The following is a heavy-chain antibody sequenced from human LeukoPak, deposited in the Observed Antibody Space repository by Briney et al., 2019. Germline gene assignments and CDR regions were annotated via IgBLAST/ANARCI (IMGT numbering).Heavy chain of an antibody. V-gene: IGHV4-31*03. J-gene: IGHJ4*02. CDR1: GGSISSGGYY. CDR2: IYYSGST. CDR3: ARANPDYGGNSLFDY. D-gene: IGHD4-23*01. Sequence: SETLSLTCTVSGGSISSGGYYWSWIRQHPGKGPEWIGYIYYSGSTYYNPSLKSRVTISVDTSKNQFSLKLSSVTAADTAVYYCARANPDYGGNSLFDYWGQGTPVSVSS.